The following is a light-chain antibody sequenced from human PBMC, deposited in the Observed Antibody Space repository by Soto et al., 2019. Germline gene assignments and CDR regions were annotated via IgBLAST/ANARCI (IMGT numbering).Light chain of an antibody. CDR2: GVR. V-gene: IGLV2-14*01. CDR1: SSDVGGYNY. CDR3: SSYSSSSTRV. J-gene: IGLJ3*02. Sequence: QSALTQPASVSGSPGQSITISCTGTSSDVGGYNYVSWYQQHPGKVPKLMIYGVRNRPSGVSNRFSGSKSGNTASLTISGLQAEDEADYYCSSYSSSSTRVFGGGTKLTVL.